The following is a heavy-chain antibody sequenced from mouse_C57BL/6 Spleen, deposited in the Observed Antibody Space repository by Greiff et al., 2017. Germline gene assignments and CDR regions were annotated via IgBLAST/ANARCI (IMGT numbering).Heavy chain of an antibody. Sequence: EVQLQQSGPVLVKPGASVKMSCKASGYTFTDYYMHWVKQSHGKSLEWIGVINPSDGGTSYNQTFKGKATLTVDKSSSTAYMERNSLTSEETAGYNSERSDLDYWGQGTTLTVSS. CDR1: GYTFTDYY. V-gene: IGHV1-19*01. J-gene: IGHJ2*01. CDR3: ERSDLDY. CDR2: INPSDGGT.